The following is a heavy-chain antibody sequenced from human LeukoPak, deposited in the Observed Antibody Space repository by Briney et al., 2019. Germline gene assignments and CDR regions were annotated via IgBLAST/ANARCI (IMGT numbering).Heavy chain of an antibody. CDR3: ARVPPILGYCSGGSCYPGY. V-gene: IGHV1-2*02. CDR2: INPNSGGT. J-gene: IGHJ4*02. CDR1: GYTFTGYY. Sequence: ASVKVSCKASGYTFTGYYMHWVRQAPGQGLEWMGWINPNSGGTNYAQTFQGRVTMTRDTSISTAYMELSRLRSDDTAVYYCARVPPILGYCSGGSCYPGYWGQGTLVTVSS. D-gene: IGHD2-15*01.